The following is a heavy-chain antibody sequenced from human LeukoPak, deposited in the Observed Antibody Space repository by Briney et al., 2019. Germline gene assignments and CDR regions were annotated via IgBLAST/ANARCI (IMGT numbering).Heavy chain of an antibody. V-gene: IGHV3-48*03. CDR2: INTRGTII. D-gene: IGHD3-22*01. Sequence: PGGSLRLSCTASESTFSSYEMNWVRQAPGKGLGWVSYINTRGTIIYYADSVKGRFTISRDNAKNSLYLQMNSLRAEDTGIYYCTRDAVYYYGSSGLWGQGTLVTVSS. CDR1: ESTFSSYE. CDR3: TRDAVYYYGSSGL. J-gene: IGHJ4*02.